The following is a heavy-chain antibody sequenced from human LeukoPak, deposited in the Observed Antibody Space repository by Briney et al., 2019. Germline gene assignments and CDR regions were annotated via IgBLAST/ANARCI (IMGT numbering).Heavy chain of an antibody. D-gene: IGHD2-2*01. CDR2: IRHDGSFK. CDR1: GFAFSKYA. V-gene: IGHV3-30*02. J-gene: IGHJ4*02. CDR3: AKDIVLIPAAAFDY. Sequence: QPGGSLRLSCVASGFAFSKYAMHWVRQAPGKGLEWLTFIRHDGSFKEYADSVKGRFTISRDNSKNALYLQMNSLRAEDTAVYYCAKDIVLIPAAAFDYWGQGTLVTVSS.